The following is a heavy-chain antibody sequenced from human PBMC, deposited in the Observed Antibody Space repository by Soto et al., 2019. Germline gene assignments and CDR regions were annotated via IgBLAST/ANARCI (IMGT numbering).Heavy chain of an antibody. J-gene: IGHJ3*02. CDR3: TKEKSPMDSGYDAFEI. Sequence: EVHLVESGGGLVQPGGSLRLSCAASGFTFSSYEMDWVRQAPGKGLEWVAYMSASGGTIFYADSVKGRFTISRDNADKSLYLQMNSLRAEDTAIYYCTKEKSPMDSGYDAFEIWGRGTMVTVSS. CDR1: GFTFSSYE. CDR2: MSASGGTI. V-gene: IGHV3-48*03. D-gene: IGHD5-12*01.